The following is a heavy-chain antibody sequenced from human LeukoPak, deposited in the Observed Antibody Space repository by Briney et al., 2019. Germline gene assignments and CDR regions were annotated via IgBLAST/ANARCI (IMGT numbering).Heavy chain of an antibody. J-gene: IGHJ6*03. CDR2: IYSGGST. CDR1: GFTVSSNY. V-gene: IGHV3-66*01. D-gene: IGHD3-10*01. Sequence: GGSLRHSCAASGFTVSSNYMSWVRQAPGKGLEWVSVIYSGGSTYYADSVKGRFTISRDNSKNTLYLQMNSLRAEDTAVYYCARVSLPGSGYYYMDVWGKGTTVTVSS. CDR3: ARVSLPGSGYYYMDV.